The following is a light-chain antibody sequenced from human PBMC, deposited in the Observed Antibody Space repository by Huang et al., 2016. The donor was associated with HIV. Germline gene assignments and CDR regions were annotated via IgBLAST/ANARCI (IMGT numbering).Light chain of an antibody. CDR3: HQYNNWLLS. V-gene: IGKV3-15*01. CDR2: GSS. CDR1: RSVSTN. J-gene: IGKJ4*01. Sequence: EIVMTQSPATLSVSPGQRVTLSCRANRSVSTNLAWYQQRHGQDPRLLIDGSSTRAPGIPARFSGSGSGTDFSLTISSLQSEDFALYYCHQYNNWLLSFGGGTRV.